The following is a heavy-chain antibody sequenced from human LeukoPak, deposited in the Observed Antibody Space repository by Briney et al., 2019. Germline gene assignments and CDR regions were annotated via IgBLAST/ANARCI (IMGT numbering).Heavy chain of an antibody. Sequence: GASVKVSFKASGGTFSSYAISWVRQAPGQGLEWMGGIIPIFGTANYAQKFQGRVTITADESTSTAYMELSSLRSEDTAVYYCASLTMVRGVIKPFDYWGQGTLVTVSS. CDR1: GGTFSSYA. CDR3: ASLTMVRGVIKPFDY. V-gene: IGHV1-69*13. D-gene: IGHD3-10*01. CDR2: IIPIFGTA. J-gene: IGHJ4*02.